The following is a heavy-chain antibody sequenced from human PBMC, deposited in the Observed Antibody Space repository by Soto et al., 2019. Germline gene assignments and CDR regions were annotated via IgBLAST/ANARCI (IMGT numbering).Heavy chain of an antibody. CDR3: AQDPAPIVVPSQLGY. J-gene: IGHJ4*02. CDR1: GFTFSSYA. CDR2: ISGSGGST. V-gene: IGHV3-23*01. D-gene: IGHD3-22*01. Sequence: GGSLRLSCAASGFTFSSYAMSWVRQAPGKGLEWVSAISGSGGSTYYADSVKGRFTISRDNSKNTLYLQMNSLRAEDTAVYYCAQDPAPIVVPSQLGYWGQGTLVTAS.